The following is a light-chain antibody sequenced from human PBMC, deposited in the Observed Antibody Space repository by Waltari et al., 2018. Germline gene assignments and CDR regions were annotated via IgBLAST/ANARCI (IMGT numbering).Light chain of an antibody. CDR3: QQRSIWPPLT. CDR1: QSVSIY. Sequence: EVVLTQSPATLSLSPGERATLSCRASQSVSIYLAWYQQKPGQAPRLLIYDASNRATGIPARFSGSGSGTDFTPTINSLEPEDFAVYYCQQRSIWPPLTFGGGTKVEIK. V-gene: IGKV3-11*01. J-gene: IGKJ4*01. CDR2: DAS.